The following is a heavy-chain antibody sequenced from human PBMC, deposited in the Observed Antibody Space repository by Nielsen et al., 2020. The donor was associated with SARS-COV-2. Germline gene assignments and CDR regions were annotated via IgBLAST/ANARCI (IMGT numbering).Heavy chain of an antibody. J-gene: IGHJ4*02. D-gene: IGHD3-9*01. V-gene: IGHV1-18*01. CDR2: ISAYNANT. Sequence: ASVKVSCKASGGTFSSYAISWVRQAPGQGLEWMGWISAYNANTNYAQKLQDRVSMTTDTSTSTAYMELRSLRSDDTAVYYCAREPAFYDILTGSYFDHWGQGTLITVSS. CDR1: GGTFSSYA. CDR3: AREPAFYDILTGSYFDH.